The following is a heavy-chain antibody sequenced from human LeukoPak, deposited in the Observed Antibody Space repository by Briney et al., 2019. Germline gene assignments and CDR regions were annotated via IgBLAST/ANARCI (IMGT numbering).Heavy chain of an antibody. J-gene: IGHJ4*02. CDR3: ARLEYCSGGSCYSDY. V-gene: IGHV4-34*01. CDR1: GGSFSGYY. D-gene: IGHD2-15*01. CDR2: INHSGST. Sequence: PSETLSLTCAVYGGSFSGYYWSWIRQPPGKGLEWIGEINHSGSTNYNPSLKSRVTISVDTSKNQFSLKLSSVTAADTAVYYCARLEYCSGGSCYSDYWGQGTLVTLSS.